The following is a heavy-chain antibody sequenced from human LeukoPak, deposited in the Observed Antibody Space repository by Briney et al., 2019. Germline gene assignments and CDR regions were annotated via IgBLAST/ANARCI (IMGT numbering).Heavy chain of an antibody. CDR3: AKSRGSPGSNGYYDYFDY. CDR1: GFTFDDYA. J-gene: IGHJ4*02. V-gene: IGHV3-9*03. CDR2: ISWNSGSI. D-gene: IGHD3-22*01. Sequence: SGGSLILSCAASGFTFDDYAMHWVRQAPGKGLEWVSSISWNSGSIDYADSVKGRFTISRDNAKNSLYLQMNSLRAEDMALYYCAKSRGSPGSNGYYDYFDYWGQGTLVTVSS.